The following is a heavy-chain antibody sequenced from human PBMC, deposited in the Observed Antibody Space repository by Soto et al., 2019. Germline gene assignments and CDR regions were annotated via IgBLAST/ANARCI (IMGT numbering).Heavy chain of an antibody. CDR2: ITPDSGST. V-gene: IGHV1-2*02. CDR3: ARGDYGTGGYPFPYFDY. D-gene: IGHD2-8*02. Sequence: HEHLLQSGAEVKRPGASLKVSCKASGYSFTGYYIHWVRQAPGQGLEWMGWITPDSGSTNYAQNFQGRVTLTSDTSISTAYMGVTSLTSDDTSVYYCARGDYGTGGYPFPYFDYWGQGTLVIVSS. CDR1: GYSFTGYY. J-gene: IGHJ4*02.